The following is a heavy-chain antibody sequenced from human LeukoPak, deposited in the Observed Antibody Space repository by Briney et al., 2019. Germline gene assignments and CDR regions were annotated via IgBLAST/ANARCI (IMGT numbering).Heavy chain of an antibody. CDR3: ARGGEWELLIDY. V-gene: IGHV3-53*01. CDR1: GFTVIGNY. J-gene: IGHJ4*02. CDR2: IYSGGTT. Sequence: GGSLRLSCAAAGFTVIGNYMSWVRQAPGKGLEWVSVIYSGGTTYYADSVKGRFTISRDDSKNTVYLQMNIRRDDDTAMYYCARGGEWELLIDYWGQGTLVTVSS. D-gene: IGHD1-26*01.